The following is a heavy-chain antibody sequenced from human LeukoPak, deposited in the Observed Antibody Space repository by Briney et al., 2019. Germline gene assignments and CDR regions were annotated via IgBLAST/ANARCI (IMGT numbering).Heavy chain of an antibody. CDR2: SRSKANSYAT. Sequence: GGSLKLPCAASGYTFSFSPVHWVRQASGKGLEWVGRSRSKANSYATAYTASVQGRFTISRDDSKNTAYLLMNSLKTEDTAVYYCTTETSLYYFGYGCQGTLVTVSS. CDR1: GYTFSFSP. V-gene: IGHV3-73*01. J-gene: IGHJ4*02. D-gene: IGHD2-2*02. CDR3: TTETSLYYFGY.